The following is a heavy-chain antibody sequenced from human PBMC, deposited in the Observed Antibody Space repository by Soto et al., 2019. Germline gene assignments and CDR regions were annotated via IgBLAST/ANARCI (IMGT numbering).Heavy chain of an antibody. CDR2: IIPIFGTA. J-gene: IGHJ5*02. D-gene: IGHD3-10*01. CDR3: AGQVGSGWFDP. CDR1: GGTFSRYA. Sequence: QVQLVQSGAEVKKPGSSVKVSCKASGGTFSRYAISWVLQAPGQGLEWMGGIIPIFGTANYAQKFQGRVTITADESTSTAYMELSSLRSEYTAVYYSAGQVGSGWFDPGGQGTLVTVSS. V-gene: IGHV1-69*12.